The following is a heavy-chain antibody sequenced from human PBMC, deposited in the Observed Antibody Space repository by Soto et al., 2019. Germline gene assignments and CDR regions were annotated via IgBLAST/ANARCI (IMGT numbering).Heavy chain of an antibody. V-gene: IGHV3-23*01. CDR3: AKDRGYDFWSGYSDY. CDR2: ISGSGGST. CDR1: GFTFSRYA. J-gene: IGHJ4*02. D-gene: IGHD3-3*01. Sequence: EVQLLESGGGLVQPGGSLRLSCAASGFTFSRYAMSWVRQAPGKGLEWVSAISGSGGSTYYADSVKGRFTISRDNSKNTLYLQMNSLRAEDTAVYYCAKDRGYDFWSGYSDYWGQGTLVTVSS.